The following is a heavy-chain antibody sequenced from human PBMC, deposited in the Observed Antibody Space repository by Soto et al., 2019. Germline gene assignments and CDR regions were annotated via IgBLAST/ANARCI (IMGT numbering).Heavy chain of an antibody. CDR2: INPNSGDT. D-gene: IGHD3-9*01. V-gene: IGHV1-2*02. J-gene: IGHJ6*02. Sequence: XAVKVSCKASGYLLTGYHRHWVRHAPGRGLEWMGWINPNSGDTEYAQNFQGRVTMTRDTSFNLVYMEMSGLMSDDTAVYYCARDARGTRGFDEMDIWGQGTTVTVSS. CDR3: ARDARGTRGFDEMDI. CDR1: GYLLTGYH.